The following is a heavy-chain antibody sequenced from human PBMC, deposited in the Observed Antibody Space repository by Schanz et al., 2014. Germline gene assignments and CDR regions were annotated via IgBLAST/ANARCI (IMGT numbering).Heavy chain of an antibody. CDR1: RYTFNTYG. CDR3: ARDDRAYYYGMDV. J-gene: IGHJ6*02. Sequence: GPEVKEPGASVKVSCEASRYTFNTYGLNWVRQAPGQGLEWMGIINLSGGSTNNAQKFQGRLTMTRDTSTSTVYMELSSLRSEDTAVYYCARDDRAYYYGMDVWGQGTTVTVSS. CDR2: INLSGGST. D-gene: IGHD3-22*01. V-gene: IGHV1-46*02.